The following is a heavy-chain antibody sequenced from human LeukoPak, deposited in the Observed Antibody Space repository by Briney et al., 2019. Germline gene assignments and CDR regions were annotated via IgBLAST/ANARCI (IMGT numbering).Heavy chain of an antibody. V-gene: IGHV4-34*01. CDR3: ARGLSPGSFYSYLDS. J-gene: IGHJ4*02. Sequence: SETLSLTCAVYGGSFSGFYWTWIRQPPGKGLEWIGEIDHTGSTYSNPPLKSRVTIAVDWTKNQFSLKLTSVTAADTAVYYCARGLSPGSFYSYLDSWGQGTPVTVSS. D-gene: IGHD3-10*01. CDR2: IDHTGST. CDR1: GGSFSGFY.